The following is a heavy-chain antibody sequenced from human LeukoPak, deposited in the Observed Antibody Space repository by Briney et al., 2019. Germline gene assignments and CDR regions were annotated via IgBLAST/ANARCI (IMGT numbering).Heavy chain of an antibody. J-gene: IGHJ6*03. D-gene: IGHD1-14*01. CDR3: ARVPGVVPGTHYYYYYMDV. V-gene: IGHV1-69*05. Sequence: ASVKVSCKASGGTFSSYAISWVRQAPGQGLEWMGGIIPIFGTANYAQKFQGRVTITTDESTSTAYMELSSLRSEDTAVYYCARVPGVVPGTHYYYYYMDVWGKGTTVTVSS. CDR2: IIPIFGTA. CDR1: GGTFSSYA.